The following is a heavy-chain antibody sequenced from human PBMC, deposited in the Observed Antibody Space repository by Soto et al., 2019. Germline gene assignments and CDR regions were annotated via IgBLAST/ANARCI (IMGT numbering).Heavy chain of an antibody. CDR3: AHRSNTDYV. Sequence: QITLKESGPTLVKPTQTLTQTCTFSGFSFSTSGVGVGWIRLPPGRALEWLALIYWNHDKRYSPSLQSRLTITKDTSKNQVVLTMTNMDPVDTATYYCAHRSNTDYVWGQGTLVTVSS. V-gene: IGHV2-5*01. CDR1: GFSFSTSGVG. CDR2: IYWNHDK. D-gene: IGHD4-17*01. J-gene: IGHJ4*02.